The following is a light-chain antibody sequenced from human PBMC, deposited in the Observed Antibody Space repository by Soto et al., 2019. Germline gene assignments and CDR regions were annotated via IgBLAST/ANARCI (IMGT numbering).Light chain of an antibody. CDR3: TSYTSNSTRV. Sequence: QSVLTQPASVSGSPGQSITISCTGTSSDVGAYNYVSWYRQHPGKAPKLMIYDVSYRPSGVSDRFSGSKSGNTASLTISGLKAEDEADYYCTSYTSNSTRVFGGGTKLTVL. CDR2: DVS. J-gene: IGLJ3*02. V-gene: IGLV2-14*03. CDR1: SSDVGAYNY.